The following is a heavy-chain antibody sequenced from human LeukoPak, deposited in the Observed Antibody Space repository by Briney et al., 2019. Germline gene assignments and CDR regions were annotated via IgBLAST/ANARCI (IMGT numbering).Heavy chain of an antibody. CDR3: ARGLRASIGPLINYPDY. V-gene: IGHV4-39*07. Sequence: SETLSLTCTVSGGSISSSSYYWGWIRQPPGKGLEWIGSIYYSGSTYYNPSLKSRVTISVDTSKNQFSLKLSSVTAADTAVYYCARGLRASIGPLINYPDYWGQGTLVTVSS. J-gene: IGHJ4*02. CDR2: IYYSGST. D-gene: IGHD4-11*01. CDR1: GGSISSSSYY.